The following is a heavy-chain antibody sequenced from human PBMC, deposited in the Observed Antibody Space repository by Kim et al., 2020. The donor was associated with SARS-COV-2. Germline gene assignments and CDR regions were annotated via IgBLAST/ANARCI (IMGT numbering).Heavy chain of an antibody. CDR2: STT. CDR3: ARGERYGFDI. J-gene: IGHJ3*02. V-gene: IGHV3-74*03. Sequence: STTKYAAYVKGPFTISRDNAKNTLYLQMNSLRAEDTAVYYCARGERYGFDIWGQGTMVTVSS. D-gene: IGHD3-16*01.